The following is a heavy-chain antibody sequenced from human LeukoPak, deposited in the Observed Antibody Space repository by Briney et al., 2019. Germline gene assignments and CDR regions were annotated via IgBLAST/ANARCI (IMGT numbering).Heavy chain of an antibody. CDR1: GGTFSSYA. D-gene: IGHD3-10*01. CDR2: IYPNSGGT. J-gene: IGHJ6*02. CDR3: ARGGYWARGYYYGMDV. Sequence: ASVKVSCKASGGTFSSYAISWVRQAPGQGLEWMGWIYPNSGGTSYAEKFQGWVTMTRDTSISTAYMELSRLRSDDTAVYYRARGGYWARGYYYGMDVWGQGTTVTVSS. V-gene: IGHV1-2*04.